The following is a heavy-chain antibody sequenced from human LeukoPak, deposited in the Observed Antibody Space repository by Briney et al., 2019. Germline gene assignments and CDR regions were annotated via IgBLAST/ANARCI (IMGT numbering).Heavy chain of an antibody. CDR3: ARHPNGHRGYSYGYLGY. V-gene: IGHV5-51*01. Sequence: KVGESLKISCKGSGYSFTSYWIGWVRQMPGKGLEWMGIIYPGDSDTRYSPSFQGQVTISGDKSISTAYLQWSSLKASDTAMYYCARHPNGHRGYSYGYLGYWGQGTLVTVSS. J-gene: IGHJ4*02. CDR2: IYPGDSDT. D-gene: IGHD5-18*01. CDR1: GYSFTSYW.